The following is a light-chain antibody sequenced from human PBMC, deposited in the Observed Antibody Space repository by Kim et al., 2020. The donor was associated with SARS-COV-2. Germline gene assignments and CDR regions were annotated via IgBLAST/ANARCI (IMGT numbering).Light chain of an antibody. V-gene: IGLV2-23*02. CDR3: CSYAGSTTAWV. CDR1: SSDVGSYNL. Sequence: QSALTQPASVSGSRGQSITISCTGTSSDVGSYNLVSWYQQHPGKAPKLMIYEVSKGPSGVSSRFSGSKSGNTASLTISGLQAEDEADYYCCSYAGSTTAWVFGGGTQLTVL. CDR2: EVS. J-gene: IGLJ3*02.